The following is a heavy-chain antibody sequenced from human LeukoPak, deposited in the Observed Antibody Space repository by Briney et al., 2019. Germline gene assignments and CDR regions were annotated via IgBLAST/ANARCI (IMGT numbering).Heavy chain of an antibody. J-gene: IGHJ6*03. CDR3: AKRVSSNYGGYYYYMDV. V-gene: IGHV3-23*01. D-gene: IGHD4-11*01. CDR2: ISGSGGST. CDR1: GFTFSSYA. Sequence: AGGSLRLSCAASGFTFSSYAMSWVRQAPGKGLEWVSAISGSGGSTYYADSVKGRFTISRDNSKNTLYPQMNSLRAKDTAVYYCAKRVSSNYGGYYYYMDVWGKGTTVTVSS.